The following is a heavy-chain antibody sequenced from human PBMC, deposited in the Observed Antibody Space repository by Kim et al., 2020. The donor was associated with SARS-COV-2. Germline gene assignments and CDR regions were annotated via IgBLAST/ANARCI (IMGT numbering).Heavy chain of an antibody. CDR2: IYYSGST. V-gene: IGHV4-39*07. J-gene: IGHJ5*02. D-gene: IGHD3-3*01. CDR1: GGSISSSSYY. CDR3: ARECDFWSGYYPQWRVRWFDP. Sequence: SETLSLTCTVSGGSISSSSYYWGWIRQPPGKGLEWIGSIYYSGSTYYNPSLKSRVTISVDTSKNQFSLKLSSVTAADTAVYYCARECDFWSGYYPQWRVRWFDPWGQGTLVTVSS.